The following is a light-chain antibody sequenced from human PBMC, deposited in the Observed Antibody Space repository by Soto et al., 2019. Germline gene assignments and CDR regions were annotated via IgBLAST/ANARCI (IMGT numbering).Light chain of an antibody. V-gene: IGKV3-15*01. J-gene: IGKJ5*01. CDR3: QQYNNWPPIT. CDR2: DAS. Sequence: EIVLTHSPATLSLSPGERATLSPSASQSVSSYLAWYQQKPGQAPRLLIYDASTRATGIPARFSGSGSGTESTLTISSLQSEDFAVYYCQQYNNWPPITFGQGTRLEIK. CDR1: QSVSSY.